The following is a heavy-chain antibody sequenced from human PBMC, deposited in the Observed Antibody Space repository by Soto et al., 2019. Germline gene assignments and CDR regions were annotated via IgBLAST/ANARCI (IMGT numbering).Heavy chain of an antibody. CDR3: ARRFNALYYDILTGPRERDAFDI. D-gene: IGHD3-9*01. J-gene: IGHJ3*02. Sequence: PGGSLRLSCAASGFTFSSYSMNWVRQAPGKGLEWVSSISSSSSYIYYADSVKGRFTISRDNAKNSLYLQMNSLRAEDTAVYYCARRFNALYYDILTGPRERDAFDIWGQGTMVTVSS. CDR1: GFTFSSYS. V-gene: IGHV3-21*01. CDR2: ISSSSSYI.